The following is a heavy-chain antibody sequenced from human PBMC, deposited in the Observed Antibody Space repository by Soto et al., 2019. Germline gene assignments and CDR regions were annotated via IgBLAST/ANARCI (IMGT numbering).Heavy chain of an antibody. V-gene: IGHV3-23*01. CDR1: GFTFSTFD. Sequence: EVQLLESGGGLVQPGGSLRVSCVASGFTFSTFDMSWARQAPGKGLEWVSGISASGGSTYYADSVKGRFTISRDNSKNTLYLQMNSLRAEDTAVYHCAKGFYDSNYALNYWGQGPLVSVSS. J-gene: IGHJ4*02. CDR2: ISASGGST. D-gene: IGHD3-22*01. CDR3: AKGFYDSNYALNY.